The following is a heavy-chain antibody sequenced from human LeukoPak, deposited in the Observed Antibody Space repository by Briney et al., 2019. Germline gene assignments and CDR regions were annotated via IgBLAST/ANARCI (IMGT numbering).Heavy chain of an antibody. CDR1: GASITSYH. V-gene: IGHV4-59*04. CDR3: ARTALDTTTYFHY. Sequence: SETLSLTCTVSGASITSYHWSRIRQPPGKGLEWIGYIFYSGSAYYNPSLKSRVTMSIDTSKNQFSLKLNSVTAVDTAAYYCARTALDTTTYFHYWGQGTLVTVSS. D-gene: IGHD5-18*01. CDR2: IFYSGSA. J-gene: IGHJ4*02.